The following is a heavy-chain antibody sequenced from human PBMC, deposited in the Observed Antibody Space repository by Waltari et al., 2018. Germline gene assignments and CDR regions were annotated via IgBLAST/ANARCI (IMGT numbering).Heavy chain of an antibody. Sequence: EVQLVESGGDLVQPGGSLRLSCAASGFSFNNYGMTWVRQAPGRGLEWVSTIIGSGARTYYADSVKGRFTISRDNSKNTLYLQMNSLRVEDTAVFYCAKDGRMTGATGHWFFDLWGRGTLVTVYS. V-gene: IGHV3-23*04. CDR2: IIGSGART. D-gene: IGHD1-1*01. J-gene: IGHJ2*01. CDR3: AKDGRMTGATGHWFFDL. CDR1: GFSFNNYG.